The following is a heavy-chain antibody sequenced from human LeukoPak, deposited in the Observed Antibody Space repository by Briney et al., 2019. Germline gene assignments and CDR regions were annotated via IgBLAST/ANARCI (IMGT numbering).Heavy chain of an antibody. CDR3: GGEVGTFFDY. J-gene: IGHJ4*02. D-gene: IGHD1-26*01. V-gene: IGHV3-30-3*01. Sequence: GGSLRLSCAATGFTFSSYAMHWVRQAPGKGLEWVAVISYEGSNNYYADSVKGRFTISRDNSKTTLYLQMNSLRAEDTAVYCGGGEVGTFFDYWGQGTLVTVSS. CDR2: ISYEGSNN. CDR1: GFTFSSYA.